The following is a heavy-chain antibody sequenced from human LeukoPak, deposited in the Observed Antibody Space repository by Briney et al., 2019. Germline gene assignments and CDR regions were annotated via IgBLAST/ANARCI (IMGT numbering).Heavy chain of an antibody. CDR1: GYTFTSYY. D-gene: IGHD3-16*02. J-gene: IGHJ4*02. Sequence: ASVKFSCKASGYTFTSYYMHWVRHAPGQGLEWMGIINPSGGSTSYAQKFQGRVTMTRDTSTSTVYMELSSLRSEDTAVYYCARAQTMITFGGVIPYFDYGGQGTLLTVSS. CDR2: INPSGGST. CDR3: ARAQTMITFGGVIPYFDY. V-gene: IGHV1-46*03.